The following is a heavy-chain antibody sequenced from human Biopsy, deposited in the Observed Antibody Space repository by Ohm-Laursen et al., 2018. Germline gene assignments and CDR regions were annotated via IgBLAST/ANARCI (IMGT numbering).Heavy chain of an antibody. CDR1: GGSISSSTTYY. D-gene: IGHD3-22*01. V-gene: IGHV4-39*01. CDR2: IYNTETT. J-gene: IGHJ6*02. Sequence: SETLSLTCTVSGGSISSSTTYYWAWLRQPPGKGLEWIGSIYNTETTFYNPSLKSRVTISVDTSKNQFSLKVRSVTAADTAVYYYVRGVDYYDPYHYYALDVWGQGTTVTVSS. CDR3: VRGVDYYDPYHYYALDV.